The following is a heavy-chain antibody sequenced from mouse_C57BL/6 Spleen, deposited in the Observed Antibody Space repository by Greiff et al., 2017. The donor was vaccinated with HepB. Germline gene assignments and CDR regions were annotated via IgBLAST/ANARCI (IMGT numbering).Heavy chain of an antibody. V-gene: IGHV1-81*01. CDR2: IYPRSGNT. J-gene: IGHJ2*01. D-gene: IGHD3-2*02. CDR1: GYTFTSYG. CDR3: AREGYSSGHGDYFDY. Sequence: VQLQQSGAELARPGASVKLSCKASGYTFTSYGISWVKQRTGQGLEWIGEIYPRSGNTYYNEKFKGKATLTADKSSSTAYMELRSLTSEDSAVYFCAREGYSSGHGDYFDYWGQGTTLTVSS.